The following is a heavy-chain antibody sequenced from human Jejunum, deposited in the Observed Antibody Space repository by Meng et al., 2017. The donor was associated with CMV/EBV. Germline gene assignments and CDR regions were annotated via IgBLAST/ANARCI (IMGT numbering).Heavy chain of an antibody. V-gene: IGHV4-59*13. J-gene: IGHJ4*02. CDR1: GGSISSYY. Sequence: VSGGSISSYYEVWVRQSPWKGLEWLGYLHYGGSTKYTPSLESRVTMSLDRSRNQFSLRLSSVTAADTAVYFYVRGVSPTEWPLEKWGQGTLVTVSS. CDR3: VRGVSPTEWPLEK. D-gene: IGHD3-3*01. CDR2: LHYGGST.